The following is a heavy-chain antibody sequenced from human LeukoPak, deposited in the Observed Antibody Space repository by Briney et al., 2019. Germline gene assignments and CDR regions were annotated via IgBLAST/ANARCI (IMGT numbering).Heavy chain of an antibody. CDR3: AKDRDGDYVWAY. Sequence: PGRSLRLSCAASGFTFSSYGMHWVRQAPGKGLEWVAVISYDGSNKYYADSVKGRFTISRDNSKNTLYLQMNSLRAEDTAVYYCAKDRDGDYVWAYWGQGTLVTVS. CDR2: ISYDGSNK. V-gene: IGHV3-30*18. D-gene: IGHD4-17*01. J-gene: IGHJ4*02. CDR1: GFTFSSYG.